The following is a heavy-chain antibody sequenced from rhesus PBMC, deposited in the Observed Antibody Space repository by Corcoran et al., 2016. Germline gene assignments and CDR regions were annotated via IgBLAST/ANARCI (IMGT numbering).Heavy chain of an antibody. CDR2: IGGRGSDA. CDR1: GDSISSYYW. V-gene: IGHV4-65*02. D-gene: IGHD3-9*01. CDR3: TRHPYPYGSWDV. Sequence: QVQLQESGPGLMKPSETLSLTCVVSGDSISSYYWWTWLRQSSGKGLEGIGMIGGRGSDADYKPSLGRLVTISRDTSKTQFSLILKSLTAADTAVYHCTRHPYPYGSWDVWGRGLLGTVSS. J-gene: IGHJ5-2*02.